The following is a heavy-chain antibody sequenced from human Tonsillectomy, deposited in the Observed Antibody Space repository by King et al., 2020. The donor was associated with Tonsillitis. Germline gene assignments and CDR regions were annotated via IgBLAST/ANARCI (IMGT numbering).Heavy chain of an antibody. CDR1: GYIFTSYW. V-gene: IGHV5-51*03. D-gene: IGHD3-22*01. CDR3: ATYYRSSVYMDV. J-gene: IGHJ6*03. Sequence: VQLVESGAEVKKPGESLTISCTGSGYIFTSYWIGWVRQMPGKGLEWMGIIYPGDSNTKYSPSFQGQVTFSADKSISTAYLQWSSLKASDTAVYYCATYYRSSVYMDVWGKGTTVTVSS. CDR2: IYPGDSNT.